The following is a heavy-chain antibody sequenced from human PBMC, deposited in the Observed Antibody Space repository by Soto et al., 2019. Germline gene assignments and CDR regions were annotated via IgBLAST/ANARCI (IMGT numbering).Heavy chain of an antibody. D-gene: IGHD2-8*02. V-gene: IGHV4-4*07. Sequence: SETLSLTCSVSGASITGSFFLSWILQPAWKGLEWIGRLSLSGTTNYNPSLRSRVTMSADVSKNQFSLRLTSVTAADTALYYCARGMTPPGAPAWYYFDSWGQGTLVTVSS. CDR3: ARGMTPPGAPAWYYFDS. J-gene: IGHJ4*02. CDR2: LSLSGTT. CDR1: GASITGSFF.